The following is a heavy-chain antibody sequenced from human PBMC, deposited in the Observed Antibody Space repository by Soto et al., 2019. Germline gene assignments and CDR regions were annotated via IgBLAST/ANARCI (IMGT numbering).Heavy chain of an antibody. CDR2: SNHSGST. Sequence: SETLSLTCAVYGGSFSGYYWSWIRQPPGKGLEWIGESNHSGSTNYNPSLKSRVTISVDTSKNQFSLKLSSVTAADTAAYYCARDSDHYSISPSFYYWGQGTLVTVSS. J-gene: IGHJ4*02. D-gene: IGHD6-6*01. V-gene: IGHV4-34*01. CDR1: GGSFSGYY. CDR3: ARDSDHYSISPSFYY.